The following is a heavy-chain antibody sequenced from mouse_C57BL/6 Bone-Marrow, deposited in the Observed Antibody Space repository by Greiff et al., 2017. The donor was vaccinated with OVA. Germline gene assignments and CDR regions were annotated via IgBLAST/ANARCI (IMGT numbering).Heavy chain of an antibody. CDR3: TDGSSPFAY. CDR2: IDPENGDT. J-gene: IGHJ3*01. Sequence: VQLQQSGAELVRPGASVKLSCTASGFNIKDDYMHWVKQRPEQGLEWIGWIDPENGDTEYASKFQGKATITADTSTNPAYLQRSSLTSEDTAVYYCTDGSSPFAYWGQGTLVTVSA. CDR1: GFNIKDDY. V-gene: IGHV14-4*01. D-gene: IGHD1-1*01.